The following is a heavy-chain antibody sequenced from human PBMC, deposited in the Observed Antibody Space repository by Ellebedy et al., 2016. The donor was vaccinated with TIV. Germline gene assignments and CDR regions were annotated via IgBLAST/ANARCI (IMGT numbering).Heavy chain of an antibody. CDR1: GLTVSTNY. D-gene: IGHD3-10*02. CDR2: IYSGDDT. J-gene: IGHJ2*01. CDR3: ARASFYDVDLSGWYFDF. Sequence: GGSLRLSCAASGLTVSTNYMNWVRQAPGKGLEWVSTIYSGDDTYYAGSVKGRLIISRDNSKNTLYLQMSSLRAEDTAVYYCARASFYDVDLSGWYFDFWGRGTLVTVSS. V-gene: IGHV3-66*01.